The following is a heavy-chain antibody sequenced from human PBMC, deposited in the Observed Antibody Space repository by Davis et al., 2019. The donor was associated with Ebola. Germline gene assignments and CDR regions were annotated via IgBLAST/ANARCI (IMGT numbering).Heavy chain of an antibody. J-gene: IGHJ3*02. D-gene: IGHD2/OR15-2a*01. CDR2: FGTGGDT. CDR1: GFTFGDYA. V-gene: IGHV3-23*01. Sequence: PGGSLRLSCTASGFTFGDYAMSWVRQAPGKGLEWVSTFGTGGDTYYADSVKGRFAIFRDNSRGTLYLQMNSLRVEDSAIYYCVKDSSNIWFDIWGQGTLVTVSS. CDR3: VKDSSNIWFDI.